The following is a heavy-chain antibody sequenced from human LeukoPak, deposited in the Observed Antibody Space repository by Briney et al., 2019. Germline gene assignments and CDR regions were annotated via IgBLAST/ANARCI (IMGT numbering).Heavy chain of an antibody. D-gene: IGHD4-17*01. J-gene: IGHJ4*02. CDR3: ARHKENYGDSCLDDD. CDR2: IWYDGSNK. V-gene: IGHV3-33*01. Sequence: PGRSLRLSCAASGFTFSSYGMHWVRQAPGKGLEWVAVIWYDGSNKYYADSVKGRFTISRDNSKNTLYLQMNSLRADDTAVYYCARHKENYGDSCLDDDWGQGTLVTVSS. CDR1: GFTFSSYG.